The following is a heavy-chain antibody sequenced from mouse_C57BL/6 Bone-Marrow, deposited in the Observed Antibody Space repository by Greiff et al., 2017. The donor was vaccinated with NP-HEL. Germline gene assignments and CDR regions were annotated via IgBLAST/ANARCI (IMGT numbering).Heavy chain of an antibody. CDR1: GFSLTSYG. Sequence: QVQLQQSGPGLVQPSQSLSITCPVSGFSLTSYGVHWVRQSPGKGLEWLGVVWRGGSTDYNAAFMSRLSITKDNSKSQVFFKMNSLQADDTAIYYCAKNGGYSSWFAYWGQGTLVTVSA. D-gene: IGHD2-3*01. CDR2: VWRGGST. J-gene: IGHJ3*01. CDR3: AKNGGYSSWFAY. V-gene: IGHV2-5*01.